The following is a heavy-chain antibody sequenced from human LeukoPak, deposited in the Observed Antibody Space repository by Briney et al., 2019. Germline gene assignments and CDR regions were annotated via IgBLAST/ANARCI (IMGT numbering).Heavy chain of an antibody. Sequence: SETLSLTCAVYGGSFSGYYWSWIRQPPGKGLEWIGEINHSGSTNYNPSLKSRVTISVDTSKNQFSLKLSSVTAADTAVYYCARATVPTPSLDYWGQGTLVTVSS. J-gene: IGHJ4*02. V-gene: IGHV4-34*01. D-gene: IGHD4-11*01. CDR1: GGSFSGYY. CDR2: INHSGST. CDR3: ARATVPTPSLDY.